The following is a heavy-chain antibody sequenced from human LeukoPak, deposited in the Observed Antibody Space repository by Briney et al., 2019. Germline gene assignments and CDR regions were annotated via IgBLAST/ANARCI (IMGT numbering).Heavy chain of an antibody. V-gene: IGHV3-13*01. CDR1: GFTFSSYD. Sequence: PGGSLRLSCAASGFTFSSYDMHWVRPAAAKDLAWDSAIRTARDKSYPGSVKGRFTISRENAKNSLYLQMNSLRAGDTAVYYCARGLAAAGTYFALWGRSTLVTVPS. CDR2: IRTARDK. J-gene: IGHJ2*01. D-gene: IGHD6-13*01. CDR3: ARGLAAAGTYFAL.